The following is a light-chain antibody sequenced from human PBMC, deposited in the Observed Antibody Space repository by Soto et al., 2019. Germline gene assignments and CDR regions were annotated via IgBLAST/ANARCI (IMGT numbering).Light chain of an antibody. J-gene: IGKJ1*01. CDR3: QQYRSWPRT. V-gene: IGKV3-15*01. Sequence: EILLTQSPATLSVSPGETATLSCRASQNVLSDLAWYQQKPAQAPRLLVYGATTRATDAPAKFRGRGSGTEFSLTISSLQSEDSATYYCQQYRSWPRTFGQGSKVEI. CDR2: GAT. CDR1: QNVLSD.